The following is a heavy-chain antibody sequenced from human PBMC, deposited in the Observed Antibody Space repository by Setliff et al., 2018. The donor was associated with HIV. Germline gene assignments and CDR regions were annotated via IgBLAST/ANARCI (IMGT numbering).Heavy chain of an antibody. CDR3: ARRRCSAASCPDNSWNWLDP. V-gene: IGHV4-31*03. CDR2: IYYSGGT. J-gene: IGHJ5*02. CDR1: GGSISSGGYY. Sequence: SETLSLTCTVSGGSISSGGYYWSWIRQHPGKGLEWIGYIYYSGGTYYNPSLKSRVTISVDTSKNQFSLKLRSVTAADTAMYYCARRRCSAASCPDNSWNWLDPWGQGTLVTVSS. D-gene: IGHD2-15*01.